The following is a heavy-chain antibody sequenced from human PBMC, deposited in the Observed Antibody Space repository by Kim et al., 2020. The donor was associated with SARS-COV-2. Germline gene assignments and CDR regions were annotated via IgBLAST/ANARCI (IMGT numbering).Heavy chain of an antibody. J-gene: IGHJ4*02. V-gene: IGHV4-34*01. CDR2: INHSGST. CDR1: GGSFSGYY. CDR3: AASSGWYDY. D-gene: IGHD6-19*01. Sequence: SETLSLTCAVYGGSFSGYYWSWIRQPPGKGLEWIGEINHSGSTNYNPSLKSRVTISVDTSKNQFSLKLSSVTAADTAVYYCAASSGWYDYWGQGTLVTVSS.